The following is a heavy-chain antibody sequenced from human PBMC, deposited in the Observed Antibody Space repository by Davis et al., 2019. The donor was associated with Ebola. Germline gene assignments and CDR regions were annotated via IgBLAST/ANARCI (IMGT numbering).Heavy chain of an antibody. V-gene: IGHV4-31*11. CDR2: IYYSGST. CDR3: ARAPLGYRDYYGMDV. Sequence: PSETLSLTCAVYGGSFSGYYWSWIRQHPGKGLEWIGYIYYSGSTYYNPSLKSRVTISVDTSKNQFSLKLSSVTAADTAVYYCARAPLGYRDYYGMDVWGQGTTVTVSS. D-gene: IGHD5-12*01. CDR1: GGSFSGYY. J-gene: IGHJ6*02.